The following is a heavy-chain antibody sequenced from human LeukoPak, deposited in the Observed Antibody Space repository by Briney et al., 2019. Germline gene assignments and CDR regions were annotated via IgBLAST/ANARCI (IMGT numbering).Heavy chain of an antibody. CDR1: GFTFSSYW. J-gene: IGHJ4*02. CDR2: IKKDGSDE. Sequence: GGSLRLSCAASGFTFSSYWMSWVRQAPGKGREWVANIKKDGSDENFVDSVKGRFTISRDNAKKSLYLQMNSLRAEDTAVYYCARGSSAGASLRHDYWGQGTLVTVSS. CDR3: ARGSSAGASLRHDY. D-gene: IGHD1-26*01. V-gene: IGHV3-7*01.